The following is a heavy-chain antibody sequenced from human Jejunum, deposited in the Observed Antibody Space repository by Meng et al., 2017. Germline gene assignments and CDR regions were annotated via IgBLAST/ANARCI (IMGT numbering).Heavy chain of an antibody. CDR2: IYYTGNT. CDR1: GGSISSHY. J-gene: IGHJ4*02. D-gene: IGHD3-16*01. Sequence: SETLSLTCTVSGGSISSHYWSWIRQPPGKGLEWIGYIYYTGNTNYNPSLKSRVTISVDTSKNQFSLNLTPVTAADAAVYYCARGGWGPIDYWGQGTLVTVSS. V-gene: IGHV4-59*11. CDR3: ARGGWGPIDY.